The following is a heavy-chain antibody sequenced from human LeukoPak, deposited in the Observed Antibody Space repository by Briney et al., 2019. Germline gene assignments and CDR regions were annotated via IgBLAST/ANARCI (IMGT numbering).Heavy chain of an antibody. D-gene: IGHD1-26*01. CDR2: IKSKTDGGTT. CDR1: GFTFSNAW. V-gene: IGHV3-15*01. CDR3: TTDGVGVEGATYDN. J-gene: IGHJ4*02. Sequence: TGGSLRLSCAASGFTFSNAWMSWVRQAPGKGLEWVGRIKSKTDGGTTDYAAPVKGRFTISRDDSKNTLYLQMNSLKTEDTAVYYCTTDGVGVEGATYDNWGQGTLVSVSS.